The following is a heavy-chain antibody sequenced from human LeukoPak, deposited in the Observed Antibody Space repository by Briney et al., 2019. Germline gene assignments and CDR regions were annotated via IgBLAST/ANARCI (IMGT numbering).Heavy chain of an antibody. J-gene: IGHJ3*02. CDR2: ISWNSGSI. D-gene: IGHD3-22*01. V-gene: IGHV3-9*01. Sequence: PGGSLRLSCAASGFTFDDYAMHWVRQAPGKGLEWVSGISWNSGSIGYADSVKGRFTISRDNAKNSLYQQMNSLRAEDTALYYCAKDKRSYYDSSGAFDIWGQGTMVTVSS. CDR3: AKDKRSYYDSSGAFDI. CDR1: GFTFDDYA.